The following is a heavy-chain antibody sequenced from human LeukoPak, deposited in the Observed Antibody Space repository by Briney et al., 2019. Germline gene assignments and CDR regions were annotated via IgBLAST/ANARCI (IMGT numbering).Heavy chain of an antibody. CDR1: GGSISSCY. CDR2: IYYSGST. V-gene: IGHV4-59*08. Sequence: SETLSLTCTVSGGSISSCYWSWIRQPPGKGLEWIGYIYYSGSTDYNPSLKSRVTIFVDTSKNQFSLNLSPVTAADTAVYYCARGAYYMDVWGKGTTVTVSS. J-gene: IGHJ6*03. CDR3: ARGAYYMDV.